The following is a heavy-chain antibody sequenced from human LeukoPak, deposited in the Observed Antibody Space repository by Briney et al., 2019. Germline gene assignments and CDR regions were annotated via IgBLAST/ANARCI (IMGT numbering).Heavy chain of an antibody. J-gene: IGHJ4*02. Sequence: GGSLRLSCAASGFTFSSYSMNWVRQAPGKGLEWVSYISSSSSTIYYADSVKGRFTISRDNAKNSLYLQMNSLRAEDTAVYYCLRGGDHSYWDQGTLVTVSS. CDR2: ISSSSSTI. CDR3: LRGGDHSY. CDR1: GFTFSSYS. D-gene: IGHD3-10*01. V-gene: IGHV3-48*01.